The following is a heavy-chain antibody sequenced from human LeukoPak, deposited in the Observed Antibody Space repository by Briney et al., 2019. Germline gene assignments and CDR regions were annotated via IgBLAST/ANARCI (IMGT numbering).Heavy chain of an antibody. CDR3: ARCSRGWVLSYFQH. D-gene: IGHD6-19*01. J-gene: IGHJ1*01. CDR1: GFTFSSYA. Sequence: GGSLRLSCAASGFTFSSYAMHWVRQAPGKGLEWVAVISYDGSNKYYADSVKGRFTISRDNSKNTLYLQMNSLRAEDTAVYYCARCSRGWVLSYFQHWGQGTLVTVSS. V-gene: IGHV3-30*04. CDR2: ISYDGSNK.